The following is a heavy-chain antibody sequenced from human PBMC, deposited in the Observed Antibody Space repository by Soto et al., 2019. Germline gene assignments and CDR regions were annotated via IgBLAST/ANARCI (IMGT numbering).Heavy chain of an antibody. CDR2: ISAHTGKT. V-gene: IGHV1-18*01. CDR1: GYTFTNHG. D-gene: IGHD3-9*01. CDR3: ARAGYDTILTANPYGMDL. Sequence: GASVKVSCKASGYTFTNHGVTWVRQAPGQGLEWMGWISAHTGKTNYAQKFQARVTMTTDTSTSTAYMELRSLTSGDTGVYYCARAGYDTILTANPYGMDLWGQGTTVTVSS. J-gene: IGHJ6*02.